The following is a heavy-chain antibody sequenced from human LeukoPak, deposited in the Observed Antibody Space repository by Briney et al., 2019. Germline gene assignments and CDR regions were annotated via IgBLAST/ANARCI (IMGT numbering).Heavy chain of an antibody. V-gene: IGHV4-59*12. D-gene: IGHD5-12*01. J-gene: IGHJ6*02. CDR3: ARALIVATIRGYYYYGMDV. CDR1: GGSFSSYY. Sequence: SETLSLTRTVSGGSFSSYYWSWIRQPPGKGLEWIGYIYHSGSTYYNPSLKSRVTISVDRSKNQFSLKLSSVTAADTAVYYCARALIVATIRGYYYYGMDVWGQGTMVTVSS. CDR2: IYHSGST.